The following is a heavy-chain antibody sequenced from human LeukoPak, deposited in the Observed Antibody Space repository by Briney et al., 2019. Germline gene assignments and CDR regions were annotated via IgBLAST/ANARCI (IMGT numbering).Heavy chain of an antibody. J-gene: IGHJ4*02. CDR2: INPNSGGT. D-gene: IGHD5-12*01. CDR1: GYTFTGYY. CDR3: ARDRGGYVIIDY. V-gene: IGHV1-2*02. Sequence: ASVTVSCKASGYTFTGYYMHWVRQAPGQGLEWMGWINPNSGGTNYAQKFQGRVTMTRDTSISTAYMELSRLRSDDTAVYYCARDRGGYVIIDYWGQGTLVTVSS.